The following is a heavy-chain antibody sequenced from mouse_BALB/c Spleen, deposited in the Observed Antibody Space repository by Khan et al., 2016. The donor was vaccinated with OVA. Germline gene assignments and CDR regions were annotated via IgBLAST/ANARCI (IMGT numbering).Heavy chain of an antibody. Sequence: QVQLKQSGPELVKPGASVKMSCKASGYTFTDYVMNWVKQRNGQGLEWIGQIYPGSDSNYYNEKFKGKATLTADRYSSTAYMQLSNLTSDDSAVYFCARAGWDVFAYWGQGTLVTVSA. D-gene: IGHD4-1*01. J-gene: IGHJ3*01. V-gene: IGHV1-77*01. CDR3: ARAGWDVFAY. CDR2: IYPGSDSN. CDR1: GYTFTDYV.